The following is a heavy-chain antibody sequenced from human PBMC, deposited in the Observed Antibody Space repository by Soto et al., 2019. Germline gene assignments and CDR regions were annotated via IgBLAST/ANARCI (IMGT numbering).Heavy chain of an antibody. D-gene: IGHD6-13*01. V-gene: IGHV3-21*04. J-gene: IGHJ1*01. CDR2: ISSATTYI. Sequence: GGSLRLSCAASDFAFGSHTMAWVRQAPGKGLEWVSSISSATTYILYVDSVRGRFTISRDNAKKSLFLQMNSLRAEDTAFYYCVKDESINWYSGHFRHWGQGTLVTVSS. CDR1: DFAFGSHT. CDR3: VKDESINWYSGHFRH.